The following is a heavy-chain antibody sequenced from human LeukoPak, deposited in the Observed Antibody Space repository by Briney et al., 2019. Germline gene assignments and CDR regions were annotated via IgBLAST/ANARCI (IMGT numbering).Heavy chain of an antibody. CDR2: ISSSSSTI. D-gene: IGHD6-19*01. Sequence: PGGSLRLSCAASGFTFSSYSMSWVRQAPGKGLEWVSYISSSSSTIYYADSVKGRFTISRDNAKNSLYLQMNSLRAEDTAVYYCARDQRVAVAGTIVWGQGTLVTVSS. CDR3: ARDQRVAVAGTIV. CDR1: GFTFSSYS. J-gene: IGHJ4*02. V-gene: IGHV3-48*04.